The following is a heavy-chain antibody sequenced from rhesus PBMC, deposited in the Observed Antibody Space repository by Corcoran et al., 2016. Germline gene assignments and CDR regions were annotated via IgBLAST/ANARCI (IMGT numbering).Heavy chain of an antibody. CDR2: IYGNSAST. CDR3: ARVGYNFWTGFDV. D-gene: IGHD3-3*01. CDR1: GGSISGYYY. J-gene: IGHJ5-1*01. V-gene: IGHV4-73*01. Sequence: QVKLQQWGEGLVKPSETLSLTCAVYGGSISGYYYWSWIRQPPGKGLEWIVYIYGNSASTNYNPSLKNRVTISKDTSKNQFSLKLSSVTAADTAVYYCARVGYNFWTGFDVWGPGVLVTVSS.